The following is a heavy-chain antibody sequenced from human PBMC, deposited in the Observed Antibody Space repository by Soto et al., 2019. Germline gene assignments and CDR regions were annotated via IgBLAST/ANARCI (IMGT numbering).Heavy chain of an antibody. CDR3: ARASSYDSSGYTYSGVDY. D-gene: IGHD3-22*01. CDR2: IIPIFGTA. J-gene: IGHJ4*02. V-gene: IGHV1-69*06. Sequence: QVQLVQSGAEVKKPGSSGKVSCKASGGTFSSYAISWVRQAPGQGLEWMGGIIPIFGTANYAQKFQGRVTITADKSTSTAYMEMSSLRSEDTAVYYCARASSYDSSGYTYSGVDYWGQGTLVTVSS. CDR1: GGTFSSYA.